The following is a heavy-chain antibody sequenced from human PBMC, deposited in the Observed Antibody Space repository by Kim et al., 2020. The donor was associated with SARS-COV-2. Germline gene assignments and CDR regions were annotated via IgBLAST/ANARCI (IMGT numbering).Heavy chain of an antibody. CDR1: GYSFTSYW. V-gene: IGHV5-51*07. CDR3: ARAPLGYYDMAAFDI. Sequence: GESLKISCKGSGYSFTSYWIGWVHQMPGKGLEWMGIIYPGDSDTRYSPSFQGQVTISADKSISTAYLQWSSLKASDTAMYYCARAPLGYYDMAAFDIWGQGTMVTVSS. J-gene: IGHJ3*02. D-gene: IGHD3-22*01. CDR2: IYPGDSDT.